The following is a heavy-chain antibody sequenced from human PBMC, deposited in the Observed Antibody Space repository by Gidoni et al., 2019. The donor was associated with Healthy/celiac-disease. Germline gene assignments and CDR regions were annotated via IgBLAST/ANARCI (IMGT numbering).Heavy chain of an antibody. V-gene: IGHV4-31*03. CDR3: AGSPYCGGDCYAYYYYYGMDV. J-gene: IGHJ6*02. D-gene: IGHD2-21*02. CDR1: GCSISSGGYY. CDR2: IYYSGST. Sequence: QVQLQESGPGLVKPSQTLSLTCTVSGCSISSGGYYWSWIRQHPGKGLEWIGYIYYSGSTYYNPSLKSRVTISVDTSKNQFSLKLSSVTAADTAVYYCAGSPYCGGDCYAYYYYYGMDVWGQGTTVTVSS.